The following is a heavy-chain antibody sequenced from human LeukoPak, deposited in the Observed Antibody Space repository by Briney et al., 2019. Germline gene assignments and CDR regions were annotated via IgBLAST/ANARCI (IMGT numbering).Heavy chain of an antibody. CDR1: GGSISSYY. CDR3: ARGHSGYDYHFDY. CDR2: IYYSGST. J-gene: IGHJ4*02. V-gene: IGHV4-59*01. D-gene: IGHD5-12*01. Sequence: SETLSLTCTVSGGSISSYYWSWIRQPPGKGLEWIGYIYYSGSTNYNPSLKSRVTISVDTSKNQFSLKLSSVTAADTAVYYCARGHSGYDYHFDYWGQGALVTVSS.